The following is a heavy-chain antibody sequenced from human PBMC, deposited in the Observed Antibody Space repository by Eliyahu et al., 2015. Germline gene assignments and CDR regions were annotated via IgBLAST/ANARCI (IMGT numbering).Heavy chain of an antibody. CDR3: ARHHYDILTGTNWFDP. J-gene: IGHJ5*02. D-gene: IGHD3-9*01. CDR2: IYYSGST. V-gene: IGHV4-39*01. Sequence: LEWIGSIYYSGSTYYNPSLKSRVTISVDTSKNQFSLKLSSVTAADTAVYYCARHHYDILTGTNWFDPWGQGTLVTVSS.